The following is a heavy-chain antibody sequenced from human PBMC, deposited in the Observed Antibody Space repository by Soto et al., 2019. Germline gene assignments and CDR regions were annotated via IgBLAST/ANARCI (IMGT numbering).Heavy chain of an antibody. D-gene: IGHD6-19*01. CDR2: TYYRSKWYN. Sequence: SQTLSLTCAISGDSVSSNSAAWNWIRQSPSRGLEWLGRTYYRSKWYNDYAVSVKSRITINPDTSKNQFSLQLNSVTPEDTAVYYCARESLGSGWYPYYYYGMDVWRQGTTVTVSS. CDR3: ARESLGSGWYPYYYYGMDV. CDR1: GDSVSSNSAA. V-gene: IGHV6-1*01. J-gene: IGHJ6*02.